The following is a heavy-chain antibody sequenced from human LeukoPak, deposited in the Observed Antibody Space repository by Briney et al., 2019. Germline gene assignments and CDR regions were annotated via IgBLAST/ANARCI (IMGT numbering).Heavy chain of an antibody. V-gene: IGHV1-8*01. J-gene: IGHJ4*02. CDR1: GYTFTSYD. D-gene: IGHD3-16*02. Sequence: ASVKVSCKASGYTFTSYDINWVRQATGQGLEWMGWMNPNSGNTGYAQKFQGRVTMTRNTSISTAYMELSSLRSEDTAVYYCAGIGLRGVIISRPLDYWGQGTLVTVSS. CDR3: AGIGLRGVIISRPLDY. CDR2: MNPNSGNT.